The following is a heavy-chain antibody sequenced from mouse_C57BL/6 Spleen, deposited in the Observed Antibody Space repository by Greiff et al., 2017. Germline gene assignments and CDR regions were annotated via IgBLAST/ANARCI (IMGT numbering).Heavy chain of an antibody. CDR1: GFTFSSYA. CDR2: ISDGGSYT. J-gene: IGHJ1*03. V-gene: IGHV5-4*01. D-gene: IGHD2-3*01. Sequence: EVKLMESGGGLVKPGGSLKLSCAASGFTFSSYAMSWVRQTPEKRLEWVATISDGGSYTYYPDNVKGRFTISRDNAKNNLYLQMSHLKSEDTAMYYCARDREDGYYGYFDVWGTGTTVTVSS. CDR3: ARDREDGYYGYFDV.